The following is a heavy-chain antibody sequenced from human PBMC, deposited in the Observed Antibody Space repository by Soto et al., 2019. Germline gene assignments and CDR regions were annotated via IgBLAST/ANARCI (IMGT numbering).Heavy chain of an antibody. V-gene: IGHV1-3*01. D-gene: IGHD3-22*01. J-gene: IGHJ5*02. CDR2: INVGNGNT. CDR1: GYTFTSYA. Sequence: QVQLVQSGAEVKKPGASVKVSCKASGYTFTSYAMHWVRQAPGQRLEWMGWINVGNGNTKYSQKFQGRVTITRDTSASTAYMELSSLRSEDTAVYYCARSSGYSKNWFDPWGQGTLVTVSS. CDR3: ARSSGYSKNWFDP.